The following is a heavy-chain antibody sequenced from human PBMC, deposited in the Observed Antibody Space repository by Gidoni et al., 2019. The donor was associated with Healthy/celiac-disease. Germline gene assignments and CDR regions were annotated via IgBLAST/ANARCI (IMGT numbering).Heavy chain of an antibody. CDR3: ARVVTPLVGASPHWFDP. CDR2: IIPIFGTA. J-gene: IGHJ5*02. D-gene: IGHD1-26*01. CDR1: GGTFSSYA. Sequence: QVQLVQSGAEVKKPGSSVKVSCQASGGTFSSYAISWVRQAPGQGLEWMGGIIPIFGTANYAQKFQGRVTITADESTSTAYMELSSLRSEDTAVYYCARVVTPLVGASPHWFDPWGQGTLVTVSS. V-gene: IGHV1-69*01.